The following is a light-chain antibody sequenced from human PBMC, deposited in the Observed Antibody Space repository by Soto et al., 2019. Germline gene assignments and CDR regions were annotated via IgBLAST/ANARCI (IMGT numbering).Light chain of an antibody. V-gene: IGLV1-47*01. CDR2: RSD. CDR1: TSNIGSNH. CDR3: SARDDSLSCVV. J-gene: IGLJ2*01. Sequence: QSVLTQPPSASGTPGQRVTISCSGSTSNIGSNHVYWYQQFPGMAHKLLMYRSDQRPTGVPDRFSGAKSGTSASLAISGLRSDDEADYYCSARDDSLSCVVFGGGTKLTVL.